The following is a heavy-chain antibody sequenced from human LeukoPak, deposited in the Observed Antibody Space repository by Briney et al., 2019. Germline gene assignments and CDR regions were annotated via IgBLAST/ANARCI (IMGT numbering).Heavy chain of an antibody. CDR1: GFTFSDYS. CDR2: IGLASGFT. D-gene: IGHD1-20*01. V-gene: IGHV3-21*05. CDR3: ARDHNWAFDS. Sequence: GRSLRLSCAASGFTFSDYSMNWVRQAPGRGLEWLSYIGLASGFTSYADSVKGRFTISSDTARNSLYLHLNSLRAEDTAVYFCARDHNWAFDSWGQGTLVTVSS. J-gene: IGHJ4*02.